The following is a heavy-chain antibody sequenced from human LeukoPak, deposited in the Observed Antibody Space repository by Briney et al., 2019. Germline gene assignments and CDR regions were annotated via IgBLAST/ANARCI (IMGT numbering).Heavy chain of an antibody. V-gene: IGHV4-59*01. D-gene: IGHD6-13*01. CDR1: GGSISSYY. CDR3: ALDSSGWSDDSFDI. J-gene: IGHJ3*02. CDR2: IYYSVST. Sequence: SETLSLTCTVSGGSISSYYWSWIRQPPGEGLEWIGYIYYSVSTNYNPSLKSRVTMSIDTSKNHFSLNLNSVTAADTAIYYCALDSSGWSDDSFDIWGQGTMVTVSS.